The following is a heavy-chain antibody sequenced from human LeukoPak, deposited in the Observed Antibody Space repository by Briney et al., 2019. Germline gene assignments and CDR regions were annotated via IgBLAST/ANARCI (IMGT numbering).Heavy chain of an antibody. Sequence: SETLSLTCSVSGGSISSYYWSWIRQPPGKGLEWIGYFHYSGSTYYNPSLKSRVTISVDTSKIQFSLKLSSVTAADTAVYYCARDRGYYDSSAYLGWFDPWGQGILVTVSS. CDR3: ARDRGYYDSSAYLGWFDP. V-gene: IGHV4-59*01. J-gene: IGHJ5*02. D-gene: IGHD3-22*01. CDR1: GGSISSYY. CDR2: FHYSGST.